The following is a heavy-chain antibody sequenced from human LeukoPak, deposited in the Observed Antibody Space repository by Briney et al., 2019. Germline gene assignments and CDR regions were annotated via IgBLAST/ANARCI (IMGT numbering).Heavy chain of an antibody. CDR3: GRHPHREGSYSFDS. CDR2: IYSCDSTT. CDR1: GYNFTTYW. J-gene: IGHJ4*02. V-gene: IGHV5-51*01. Sequence: GEALKISLRGPGYNFTTYWVGWVRQMPGEGLDGMGIIYSCDSTTQYRPSRQGQVSLSAYNSFNPASLQCTSPKASGTGVYFCGRHPHREGSYSFDSWGKGTLVTVSS. D-gene: IGHD3-10*01.